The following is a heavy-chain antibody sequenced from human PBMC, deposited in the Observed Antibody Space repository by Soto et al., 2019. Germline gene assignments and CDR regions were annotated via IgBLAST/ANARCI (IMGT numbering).Heavy chain of an antibody. CDR1: AFSLSTSGVG. D-gene: IGHD6-19*01. V-gene: IGHV2-5*02. CDR2: IYWDDDK. Sequence: QITLKESGPTLVKPTQTLTLTCTFSAFSLSTSGVGVGWIRQPPGKALEWLALIYWDDDKRYSPSLKNRLTITKDTSKNQVVLTMTHMDPVDTATYYCARSKYTSGWYVGDYWGQGTLVTVSS. CDR3: ARSKYTSGWYVGDY. J-gene: IGHJ4*02.